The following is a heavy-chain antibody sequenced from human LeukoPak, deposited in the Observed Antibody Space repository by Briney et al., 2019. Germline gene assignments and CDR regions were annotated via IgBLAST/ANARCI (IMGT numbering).Heavy chain of an antibody. Sequence: GGSLRLSCAASGFTFSSHAMGWVRQAPGKGLEWVSGIGGRGGSTYYAGSVKGSFTISRDNSQNTLYLHMNSLRAGDTAVYYCARDPGVVAFHYFDFWGQGSLVTVSS. CDR2: IGGRGGST. CDR3: ARDPGVVAFHYFDF. V-gene: IGHV3-23*01. D-gene: IGHD3-3*01. CDR1: GFTFSSHA. J-gene: IGHJ4*02.